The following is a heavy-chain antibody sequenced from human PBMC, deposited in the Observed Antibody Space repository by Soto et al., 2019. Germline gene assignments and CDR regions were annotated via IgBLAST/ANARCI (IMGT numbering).Heavy chain of an antibody. Sequence: GGSLRLSCAASGFTFSSYEMNWVRQAPGKGLEWVSYISSSGSTIYYADSVKGRFTISRDNAKNSLYLQMNSLRAEDTAVYYCARAPYSGYDFDYWGQGTLVTVSS. CDR2: ISSSGSTI. CDR3: ARAPYSGYDFDY. J-gene: IGHJ4*02. V-gene: IGHV3-48*03. D-gene: IGHD5-12*01. CDR1: GFTFSSYE.